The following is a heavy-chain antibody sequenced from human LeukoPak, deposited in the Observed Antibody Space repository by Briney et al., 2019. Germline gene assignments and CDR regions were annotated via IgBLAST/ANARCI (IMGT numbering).Heavy chain of an antibody. CDR1: GYSISSGYY. D-gene: IGHD6-6*01. V-gene: IGHV4-38-2*02. CDR2: IYHSGST. Sequence: SETQSLTCTVSGYSISSGYYWGWIRQPPGKGLEWIGSIYHSGSTYYDPSLKSRVTISVDTSKNQFSLKLSSVTAADTAVYYCARGGSSYYYYYYYMDVWGKGTTVTVSS. J-gene: IGHJ6*03. CDR3: ARGGSSYYYYYYYMDV.